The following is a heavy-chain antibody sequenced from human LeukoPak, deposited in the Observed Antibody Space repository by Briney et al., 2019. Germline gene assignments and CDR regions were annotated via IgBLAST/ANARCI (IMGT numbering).Heavy chain of an antibody. J-gene: IGHJ5*02. V-gene: IGHV3-49*04. CDR3: IRGDSGTYLNWFDP. Sequence: GGSLRLSCTASGFTFGDYAMSWVRQAPGKGLDWVGFIRSRTYGGTTEYAASVKGRFTISRDDSKSIAYLQMNSVKTEDTAVYYCIRGDSGTYLNWFDPWGQGTLVTVSS. CDR1: GFTFGDYA. CDR2: IRSRTYGGTT. D-gene: IGHD1-26*01.